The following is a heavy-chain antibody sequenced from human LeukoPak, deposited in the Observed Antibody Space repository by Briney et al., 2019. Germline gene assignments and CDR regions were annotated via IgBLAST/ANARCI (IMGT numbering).Heavy chain of an antibody. D-gene: IGHD6-6*01. V-gene: IGHV4-59*01. J-gene: IGHJ5*02. Sequence: KPSETLSLTCTVSGGSISSYYWSWIRQPPGKGLEWIGYIYYSGSTNYNPSLKSRVTISVDTSKNQFSLKLSSVTAADTAVYYCARRGRVAARPRCWFDPWGQGTLVTVSS. CDR2: IYYSGST. CDR3: ARRGRVAARPRCWFDP. CDR1: GGSISSYY.